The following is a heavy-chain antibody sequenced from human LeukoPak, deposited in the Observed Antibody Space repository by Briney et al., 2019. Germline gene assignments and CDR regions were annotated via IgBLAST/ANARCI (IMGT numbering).Heavy chain of an antibody. CDR1: GGSISSGSYY. D-gene: IGHD2-15*01. CDR2: IYTSGST. V-gene: IGHV4-61*02. Sequence: PSQTLSLTCTVSGGSISSGSYYWRWIRQPAGKGLEWIGRIYTSGSTTYNPSLKSRVTISVDTSKNQFSLKLSSVTAADTAVYYCARDLISGYCSGGSCYSGPDDAFDIWGQGTMVTVSS. J-gene: IGHJ3*02. CDR3: ARDLISGYCSGGSCYSGPDDAFDI.